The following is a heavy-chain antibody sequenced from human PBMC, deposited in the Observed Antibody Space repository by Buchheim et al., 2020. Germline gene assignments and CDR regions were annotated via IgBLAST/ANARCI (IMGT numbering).Heavy chain of an antibody. J-gene: IGHJ4*02. V-gene: IGHV5-10-1*03. CDR1: GYSLTSYW. D-gene: IGHD2-2*01. Sequence: EVQLVQPGAEVKKPGESLRISCKGSGYSLTSYWISWVRQMPGKGLEWMGRIDPSDSYTNYSPSFQGHVTISADKSISTAYLQWSSLKASDTAMYYCARHQDIVVVPAATKFDYWGQGTL. CDR2: IDPSDSYT. CDR3: ARHQDIVVVPAATKFDY.